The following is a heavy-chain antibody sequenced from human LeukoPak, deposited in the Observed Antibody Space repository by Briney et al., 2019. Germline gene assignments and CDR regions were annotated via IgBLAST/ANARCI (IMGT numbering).Heavy chain of an antibody. CDR3: AREYPSMLRGTIIPDYYYYYMDV. D-gene: IGHD3-10*01. CDR2: IYYSGST. Sequence: SETLSLTCTVSGGSISSSSYYWGWIRQPPGKGLEWIGSIYYSGSTYYNPSLKSRVTISVDTSKNQFSLKLSSVTAADTAVYYCAREYPSMLRGTIIPDYYYYYMDVWGKGTTVTVSS. V-gene: IGHV4-39*02. J-gene: IGHJ6*03. CDR1: GGSISSSSYY.